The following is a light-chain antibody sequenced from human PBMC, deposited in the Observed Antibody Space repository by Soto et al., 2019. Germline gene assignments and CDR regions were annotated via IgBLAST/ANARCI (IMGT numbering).Light chain of an antibody. CDR3: QQSFSPLWT. V-gene: IGKV1-27*01. CDR2: ATS. Sequence: DIQLTQSPSSLSASVGDRVTITCRASQAISSYLAWYQQKPGKVPELLIYATSTLQSGAPSRFSGSGSGTDFTLTISSLQPDDSATYYCQQSFSPLWTFGQGTKVEV. CDR1: QAISSY. J-gene: IGKJ1*01.